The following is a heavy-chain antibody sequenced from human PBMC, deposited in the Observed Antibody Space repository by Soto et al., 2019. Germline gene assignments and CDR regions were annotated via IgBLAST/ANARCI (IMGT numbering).Heavy chain of an antibody. Sequence: PSETLSLTCTVSGGSINNYYWSWIRQPPGKGLEWIGYIYYSGRTSYNPSLKSRVTISVDTSKNQFSLKLSSVTAADTAVYYCARTRAMYYGSGSYGFWGQGTLVTVSS. V-gene: IGHV4-59*12. CDR1: GGSINNYY. CDR2: IYYSGRT. D-gene: IGHD3-10*01. CDR3: ARTRAMYYGSGSYGF. J-gene: IGHJ4*02.